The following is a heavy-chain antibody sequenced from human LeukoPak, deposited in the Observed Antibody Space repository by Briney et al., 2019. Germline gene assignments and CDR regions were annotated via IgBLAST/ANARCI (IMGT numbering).Heavy chain of an antibody. CDR3: AKGLYYYDSLGYFDY. D-gene: IGHD3-22*01. CDR1: GGTFSSYA. J-gene: IGHJ4*02. CDR2: IIPIFGTA. V-gene: IGHV1-69*13. Sequence: SVKVSCKASGGTFSSYAISWVRQAPGQGLEWMGGIIPIFGTANYAQKFQGRVTITADESTSTAYMELSSLRSEDTAVYYCAKGLYYYDSLGYFDYWGQGTLVTVSS.